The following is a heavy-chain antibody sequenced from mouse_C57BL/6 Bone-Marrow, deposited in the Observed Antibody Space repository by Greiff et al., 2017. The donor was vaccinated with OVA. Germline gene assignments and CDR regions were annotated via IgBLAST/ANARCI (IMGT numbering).Heavy chain of an antibody. CDR3: ASQKGEDYGYFDY. D-gene: IGHD2-4*01. Sequence: QVQLQQSGPGLVAPSQSLSITCTVSGFSLTSYAISWVRQPPGKGLEWLGVIWTGGGTNYNSALKSRLSISKDNSKSQVFLKKNSLQTDDTARYYCASQKGEDYGYFDYWGQGTTLTVSS. J-gene: IGHJ2*01. CDR1: GFSLTSYA. CDR2: IWTGGGT. V-gene: IGHV2-9-1*01.